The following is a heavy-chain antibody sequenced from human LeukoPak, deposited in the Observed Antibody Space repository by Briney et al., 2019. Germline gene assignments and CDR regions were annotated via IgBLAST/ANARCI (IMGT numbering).Heavy chain of an antibody. Sequence: GGSLRLSCAASGFTFSSYSMNWVRQAPGKGLEWFSSISSSSSYIYYADSVKGRFTISRDNAKNSLYLQMNSLRAEDTAVYYCARDLPYVVATTGFDYWGQGTLVTVSS. CDR3: ARDLPYVVATTGFDY. J-gene: IGHJ4*02. V-gene: IGHV3-21*01. CDR1: GFTFSSYS. CDR2: ISSSSSYI. D-gene: IGHD5-12*01.